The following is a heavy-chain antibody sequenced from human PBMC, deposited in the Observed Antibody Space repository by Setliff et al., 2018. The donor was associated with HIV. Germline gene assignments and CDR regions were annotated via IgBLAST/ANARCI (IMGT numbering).Heavy chain of an antibody. J-gene: IGHJ3*02. D-gene: IGHD1-26*01. Sequence: PSETLSLTCAVFGGSFSGYYWTWIRQPPGKGLKWIGEIIHSGSTNYNPSLKSRVTISVDTSKNQFSLKLSSVTAADTAVYFCARGRASGSYFWVVVNTFDIWGQGTMVTVSS. V-gene: IGHV4-34*01. CDR2: IIHSGST. CDR3: ARGRASGSYFWVVVNTFDI. CDR1: GGSFSGYY.